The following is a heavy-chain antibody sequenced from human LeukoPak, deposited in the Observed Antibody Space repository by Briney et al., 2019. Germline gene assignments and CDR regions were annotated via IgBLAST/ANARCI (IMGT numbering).Heavy chain of an antibody. CDR1: GYTFTDYG. D-gene: IGHD3-10*01. CDR3: ARVYDYGSAHGMDV. V-gene: IGHV1-3*01. Sequence: GASVKVSCKVSGYTFTDYGMHWVGQAPGQALEWMGWINAGNGNTKYSEKFQGRVTIIRDTSASTVYMELSSLRSEDTAVYYCARVYDYGSAHGMDVWGQGTTVIVSS. J-gene: IGHJ6*02. CDR2: INAGNGNT.